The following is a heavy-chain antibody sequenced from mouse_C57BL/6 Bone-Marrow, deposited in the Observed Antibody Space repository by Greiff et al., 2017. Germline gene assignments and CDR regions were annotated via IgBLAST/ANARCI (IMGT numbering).Heavy chain of an antibody. Sequence: EVKLVESGGGLVQPGGSLKLSCAASGFTFSDYGMAWVRQAPRKGPEWVAFISNLAYSIYYADTVTGRFTISRENAKNTLYLEMSSLRSEDTDMYYCARHGSNYDYYAMDYWGQGTSVTVSS. J-gene: IGHJ4*01. CDR2: ISNLAYSI. CDR3: ARHGSNYDYYAMDY. D-gene: IGHD2-5*01. V-gene: IGHV5-15*01. CDR1: GFTFSDYG.